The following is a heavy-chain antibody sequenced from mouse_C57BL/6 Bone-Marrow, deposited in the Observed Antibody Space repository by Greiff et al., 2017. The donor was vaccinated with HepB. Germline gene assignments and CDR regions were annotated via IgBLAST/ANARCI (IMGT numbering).Heavy chain of an antibody. CDR2: INPNNGGT. J-gene: IGHJ1*03. CDR3: AGHWYFDV. V-gene: IGHV1-26*01. Sequence: VQLQQSGPELVKPGASVKISCKASGYTFTDYYMNWVKQSHGKSLEWIGDINPNNGGTSYNQKFKGKATLTVDKSSSTAYMELRSLTSEDSAVYYCAGHWYFDVWGTGTTVTVSS. CDR1: GYTFTDYY.